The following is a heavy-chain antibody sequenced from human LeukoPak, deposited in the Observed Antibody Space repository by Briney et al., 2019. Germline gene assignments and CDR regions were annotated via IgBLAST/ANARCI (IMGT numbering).Heavy chain of an antibody. J-gene: IGHJ4*02. CDR1: GFTFSSYG. CDR2: ISGSGGST. CDR3: AKGSYSGSYYTFDY. Sequence: GGTLRLSCAASGFTFSSYGVSWVRQAPGKGLEWVSAISGSGGSTYYADSVKGRFTISRDNSKNTLYLQMNSLRAEDTAVYYCAKGSYSGSYYTFDYWGQGTLVTVSS. D-gene: IGHD1-26*01. V-gene: IGHV3-23*01.